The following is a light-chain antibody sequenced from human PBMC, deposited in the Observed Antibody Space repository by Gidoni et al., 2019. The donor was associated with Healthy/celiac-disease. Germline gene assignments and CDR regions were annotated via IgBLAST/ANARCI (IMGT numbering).Light chain of an antibody. Sequence: SYELTQPTSVSVSTGQTASITCSGDKLGDKYACWYQQKPGQSPVLVIYQESKRPSGIPERFSGSNSGNTATLTISGTQAMDEADYYCQAWDSSTVVFGGGTKLTVL. CDR2: QES. V-gene: IGLV3-1*01. CDR1: KLGDKY. CDR3: QAWDSSTVV. J-gene: IGLJ2*01.